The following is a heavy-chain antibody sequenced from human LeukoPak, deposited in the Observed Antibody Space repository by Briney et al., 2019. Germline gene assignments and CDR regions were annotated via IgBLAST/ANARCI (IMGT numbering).Heavy chain of an antibody. CDR1: GFTFSDYY. D-gene: IGHD2-15*01. CDR2: ISSSGSTI. CDR3: ARGCSGGSCYSEPYYYYYGMDV. Sequence: GGSLRLSCAASGFTFSDYYMSRIRQAPGKELEWVSYISSSGSTIYYADSVKGRFTISRDNAKNSLYLQMNSLRAEDTAVYYCARGCSGGSCYSEPYYYYYGMDVWGQGTTVTVSS. J-gene: IGHJ6*02. V-gene: IGHV3-11*01.